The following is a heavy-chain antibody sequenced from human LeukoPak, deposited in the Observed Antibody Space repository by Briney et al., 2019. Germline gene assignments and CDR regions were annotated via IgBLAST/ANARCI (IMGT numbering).Heavy chain of an antibody. V-gene: IGHV5-51*01. CDR2: IYPGDSDT. Sequence: GESLKISCKASGYSFTTYLIGWVRQMPGKGLEWMGIIYPGDSDTRYSPSFQGQVTISADKSISTAYLQWSSLKASDTAMYYCASNGPGYSSTWESWGQGTLVTVSS. CDR3: ASNGPGYSSTWES. J-gene: IGHJ5*02. CDR1: GYSFTTYL. D-gene: IGHD6-13*01.